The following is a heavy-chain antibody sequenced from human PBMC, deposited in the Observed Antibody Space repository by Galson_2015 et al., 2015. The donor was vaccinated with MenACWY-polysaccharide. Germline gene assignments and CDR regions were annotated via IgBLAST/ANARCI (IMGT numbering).Heavy chain of an antibody. CDR1: GFTFSSYD. CDR2: IGTAGDT. J-gene: IGHJ6*02. D-gene: IGHD4-23*01. Sequence: SLRLSCAASGFTFSSYDMHWVRQATGKGLEWVSAIGTAGDTYYPGSVKGRFTISRENAKNSLYLQMNSLRAGDTAVYYCARGAVEYGMDVWGQGTTVTVSS. CDR3: ARGAVEYGMDV. V-gene: IGHV3-13*01.